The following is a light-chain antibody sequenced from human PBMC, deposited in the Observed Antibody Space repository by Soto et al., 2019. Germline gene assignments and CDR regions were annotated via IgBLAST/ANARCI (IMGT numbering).Light chain of an antibody. CDR2: GAS. Sequence: EIVVTQSPATLSVSPGERASLSCRASQSISTNLAWYQQKPGQAPRLLIYGASTRATGIPARFSGSGSGTEFTLTISSPQSEDFAVYYCQQYDKWPLTFGPGTKVDIE. CDR3: QQYDKWPLT. J-gene: IGKJ3*01. CDR1: QSISTN. V-gene: IGKV3-15*01.